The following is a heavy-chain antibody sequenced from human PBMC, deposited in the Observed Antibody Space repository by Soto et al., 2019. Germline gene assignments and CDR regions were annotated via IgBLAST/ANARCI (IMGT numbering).Heavy chain of an antibody. Sequence: GGSLRLSCAASGFTFSSYGIHWVRQAPGKGLEWVAVIWYDGSNKYYADSVKGRFTISRDNSKNTLYLQMNSLRAEDTAVYYCAREALEGAPFDYWGQGTLVTVSS. CDR3: AREALEGAPFDY. D-gene: IGHD1-26*01. J-gene: IGHJ4*02. CDR1: GFTFSSYG. CDR2: IWYDGSNK. V-gene: IGHV3-33*01.